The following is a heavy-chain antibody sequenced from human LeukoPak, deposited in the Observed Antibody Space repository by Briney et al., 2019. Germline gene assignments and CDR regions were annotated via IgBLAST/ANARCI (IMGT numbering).Heavy chain of an antibody. CDR1: GYTFTSYA. Sequence: ASVKVSCKASGYTFTSYAMHWVRQAPGQRLEWMGWINAGNGNTKYSQKFQGRVTITRDTSASTAYMELSSLRSEDTAVYYCAREYCSGGSCLNWFDPWGQGTLVTVSS. V-gene: IGHV1-3*01. J-gene: IGHJ5*02. D-gene: IGHD2-15*01. CDR2: INAGNGNT. CDR3: AREYCSGGSCLNWFDP.